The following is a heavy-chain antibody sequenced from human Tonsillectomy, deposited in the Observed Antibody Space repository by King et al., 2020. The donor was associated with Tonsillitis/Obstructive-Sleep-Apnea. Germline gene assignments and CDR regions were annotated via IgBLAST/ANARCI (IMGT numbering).Heavy chain of an antibody. Sequence: QLQESGPGLVKPSETLSLTCTVSGGSISSSRYYWGWIRQPPGKGLEWIGSIYYSGSTYYNPSLKSRVTIFVDTSKNQFSLKLSSVTAADTAVYCCARQSQPDYYDSSGYPYFFDYWGQGTLVTVSS. CDR2: IYYSGST. CDR1: GGSISSSRYY. V-gene: IGHV4-39*01. D-gene: IGHD3-22*01. CDR3: ARQSQPDYYDSSGYPYFFDY. J-gene: IGHJ4*02.